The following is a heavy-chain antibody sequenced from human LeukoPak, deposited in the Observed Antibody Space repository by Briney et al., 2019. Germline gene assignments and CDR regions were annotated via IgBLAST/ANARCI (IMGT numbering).Heavy chain of an antibody. J-gene: IGHJ4*02. CDR3: AKDRSIAVAGYFDY. D-gene: IGHD6-19*01. Sequence: ASVKVSCKASGYTFTGYYMHWVRQAPGQGLEWMGWINPKNGGANYAPRFRGRVTMTRDRSTSTVYMELTRLTSDDTAVYYCAKDRSIAVAGYFDYWGQGTLVTVSS. CDR2: INPKNGGA. V-gene: IGHV1-2*07. CDR1: GYTFTGYY.